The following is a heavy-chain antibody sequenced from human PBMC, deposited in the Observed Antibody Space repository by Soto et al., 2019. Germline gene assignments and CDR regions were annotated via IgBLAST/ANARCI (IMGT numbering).Heavy chain of an antibody. CDR1: GFSFSTYT. V-gene: IGHV3-23*01. D-gene: IGHD2-8*01. J-gene: IGHJ4*02. CDR3: PKARCTTSNCYVPDY. Sequence: PGGSLRLSCAASGFSFSTYTMSWVSRAPGKGLEWVSAISGSGGSPSYADSVQGRFTISRDNPKKTRYLQMNSLRAEDTAVYDIPKARCTTSNCYVPDYWGQGT. CDR2: ISGSGGSP.